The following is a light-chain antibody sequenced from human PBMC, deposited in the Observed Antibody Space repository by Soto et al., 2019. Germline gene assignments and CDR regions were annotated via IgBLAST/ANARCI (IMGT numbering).Light chain of an antibody. CDR3: QSYDSSLSGSGV. J-gene: IGLJ2*01. CDR2: GNS. Sequence: QSVLTQPPSVSGAPGQRVTISCTGSSSNIGAGYDVHWYQQLPGTAPKLLIYGNSNRPSGVPDRFSGSKSGTSASLAITGPQADDEADYYCQSYDSSLSGSGVFGGGTKLTVL. CDR1: SSNIGAGYD. V-gene: IGLV1-40*01.